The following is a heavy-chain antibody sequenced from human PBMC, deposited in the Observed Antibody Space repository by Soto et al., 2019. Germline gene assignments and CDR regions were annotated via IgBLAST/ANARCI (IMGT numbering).Heavy chain of an antibody. Sequence: QVQLVQSGAEMKKPGASVKVSCKASGYTFPSYGISWGRQAPGQGLEWMGWISAYNGNTHLAQKFQGRVTMTTDRSTTTAYMELRSLRSDDTGVYYCARTPAGASSPRWGHGTLVTVSS. V-gene: IGHV1-18*01. CDR1: GYTFPSYG. CDR3: ARTPAGASSPR. J-gene: IGHJ4*01. D-gene: IGHD1-26*01. CDR2: ISAYNGNT.